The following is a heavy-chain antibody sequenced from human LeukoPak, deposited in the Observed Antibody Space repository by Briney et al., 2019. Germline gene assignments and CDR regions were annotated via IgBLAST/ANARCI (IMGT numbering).Heavy chain of an antibody. CDR3: ARLLRWPMIFDY. CDR1: GGSIRNYY. D-gene: IGHD4-23*01. J-gene: IGHJ4*02. CDR2: IYYSGST. Sequence: SETLSLTCTVSGGSIRNYYWSWIRQPPGKGLEWIGYIYYSGSTNYNPSLKSRVTIAVDTSKNQFSLKLSSVTAADTAVYYCARLLRWPMIFDYWGQGTLVTVSS. V-gene: IGHV4-59*08.